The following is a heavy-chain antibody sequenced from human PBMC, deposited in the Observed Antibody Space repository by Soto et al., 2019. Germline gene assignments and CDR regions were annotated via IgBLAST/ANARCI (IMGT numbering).Heavy chain of an antibody. CDR1: GYTFTSYA. D-gene: IGHD2-8*01. CDR3: ARSPLMSLDWFDP. J-gene: IGHJ5*02. Sequence: ASVKVSCKASGYTFTSYALHWVRQAPGQRLEWMGWINAGNGNTKYSQKFQGRVTFTRDTSAGTAYMELGSLTSEDTAVYYCARSPLMSLDWFDPWGQGTLVTVSS. V-gene: IGHV1-3*01. CDR2: INAGNGNT.